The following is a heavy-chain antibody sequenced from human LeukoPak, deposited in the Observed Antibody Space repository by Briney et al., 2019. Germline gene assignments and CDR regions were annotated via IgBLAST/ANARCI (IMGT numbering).Heavy chain of an antibody. CDR2: INPSGGST. J-gene: IGHJ3*02. V-gene: IGHV1-46*01. CDR1: GYTFSNYH. Sequence: ASVKVSCKASGYTFSNYHMHWVRQAPGQGLEWMGIINPSGGSTSYAQKFQGRVTMTRDTSTSTVYMQLSSLRSEDTAVYYCARGPKDSSGYFSAFDMWGQGTMVTVSS. CDR3: ARGPKDSSGYFSAFDM. D-gene: IGHD3-22*01.